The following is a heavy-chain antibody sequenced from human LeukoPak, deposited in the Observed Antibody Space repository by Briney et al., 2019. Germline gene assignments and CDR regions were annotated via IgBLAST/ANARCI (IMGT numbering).Heavy chain of an antibody. V-gene: IGHV1-2*02. J-gene: IGHJ4*02. D-gene: IGHD3-16*02. Sequence: GASVKVSCKASGYTFTGYYMHWVRQAPGQGLKWMGWINPNSGGTNYAQKFQGRVTMTRDTSISTAYMELSRLRSDDTAVYYCARSAPVGVIRSWVYWGQGTLVTVSS. CDR1: GYTFTGYY. CDR2: INPNSGGT. CDR3: ARSAPVGVIRSWVY.